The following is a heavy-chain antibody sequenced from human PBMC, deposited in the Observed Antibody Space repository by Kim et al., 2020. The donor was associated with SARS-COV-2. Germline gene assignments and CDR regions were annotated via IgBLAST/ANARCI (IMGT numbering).Heavy chain of an antibody. Sequence: SETLSLTCTVSGGSISSGGYYWSWIRQHPGKGLEWIGYIYYSGSTYYNPSLKSRVTISVDTSKNQFSLKLSSVTAADTAVYYCARVAYCGGDCYSSFVEDAFDTWGQGTMVTVSS. CDR1: GGSISSGGYY. J-gene: IGHJ3*02. CDR2: IYYSGST. CDR3: ARVAYCGGDCYSSFVEDAFDT. D-gene: IGHD2-21*01. V-gene: IGHV4-31*03.